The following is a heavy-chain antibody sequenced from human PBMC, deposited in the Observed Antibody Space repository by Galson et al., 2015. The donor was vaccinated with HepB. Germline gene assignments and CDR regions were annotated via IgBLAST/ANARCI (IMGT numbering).Heavy chain of an antibody. D-gene: IGHD3-10*01. J-gene: IGHJ3*02. Sequence: SVKVSCKASGYTFTYRHLHWVRQAPGQALEWMGWITVFNGNTNYAQKFQDRVTITRDRSMSTVYIELSSLRSEDTAMYYCARSARSGSGLSAFDIWGQGTMVTVSS. V-gene: IGHV1-45*02. CDR3: ARSARSGSGLSAFDI. CDR1: GYTFTYRH. CDR2: ITVFNGNT.